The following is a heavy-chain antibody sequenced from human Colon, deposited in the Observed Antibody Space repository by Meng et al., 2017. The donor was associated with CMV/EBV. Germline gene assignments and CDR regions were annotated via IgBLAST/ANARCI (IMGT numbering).Heavy chain of an antibody. J-gene: IGHJ4*02. CDR2: IRTRPNGYAT. V-gene: IGHV3-73*01. Sequence: GESLKISCAASEFTFSNAWMTWVRQASGKGLEWVGRIRTRPNGYATAYAASVEGRFTISRDDSENTAYLQMNSLRTEDTAVYYCAVLAVAEPVSYWGQGTLVTVSS. CDR3: AVLAVAEPVSY. D-gene: IGHD6-19*01. CDR1: EFTFSNAW.